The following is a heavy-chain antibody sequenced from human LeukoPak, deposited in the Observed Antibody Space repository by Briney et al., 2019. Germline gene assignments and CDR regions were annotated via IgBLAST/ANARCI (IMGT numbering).Heavy chain of an antibody. CDR3: ARDVAAAGELIDY. CDR1: GYTFTGYY. V-gene: IGHV1-2*02. J-gene: IGHJ4*02. CDR2: INPNSGGT. Sequence: ASVKVSCKASGYTFTGYYMHWGRQAPGQGLEWMGWINPNSGGTNYAQKFQGRVTMTRDTSISTAYMELSRLRSDDTAVYYCARDVAAAGELIDYWGQGTLVTVSS. D-gene: IGHD6-13*01.